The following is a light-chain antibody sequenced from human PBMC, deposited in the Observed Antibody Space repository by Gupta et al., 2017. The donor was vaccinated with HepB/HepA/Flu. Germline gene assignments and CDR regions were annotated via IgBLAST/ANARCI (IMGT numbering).Light chain of an antibody. V-gene: IGLV2-14*03. J-gene: IGLJ1*01. CDR2: DVS. CDR1: SSDVGGYNY. Sequence: QSALTPPASVSGSPGQSITISCTGTSSDVGGYNYVSWYQQHPGKAPKLMIYDVSNRPSGVSNRFSGSKSGNTASLTISGLQAEDEADYYCSSYTSSSTLEVFGTGTKVTVL. CDR3: SSYTSSSTLEV.